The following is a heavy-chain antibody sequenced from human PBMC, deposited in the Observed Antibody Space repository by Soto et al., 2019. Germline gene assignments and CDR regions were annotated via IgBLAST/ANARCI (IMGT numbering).Heavy chain of an antibody. CDR1: GFTFSSYS. CDR2: ISSSSSTI. V-gene: IGHV3-48*02. J-gene: IGHJ6*02. D-gene: IGHD6-6*01. Sequence: GGSLRLSCAASGFTFSSYSMNWVRQAPGKGLEWVSYISSSSSTIYYADSVKGRFTISRDNAKNSLYLQMNSLRDEDTAVYYCARDGTSSSGLYYYYGMDVWGQGTTVTVSS. CDR3: ARDGTSSSGLYYYYGMDV.